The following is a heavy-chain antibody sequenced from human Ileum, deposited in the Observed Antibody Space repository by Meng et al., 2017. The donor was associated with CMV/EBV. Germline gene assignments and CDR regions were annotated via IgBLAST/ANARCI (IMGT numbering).Heavy chain of an antibody. Sequence: YGGSFSGYYWSWIRQPPGKGLEWIGEINHSGSTNYNPSLKSRVTISVDTSKNQFSLKLSSVTAADTAVYYCSWGGDDFWSGPPLDYWGQGTLVTVSS. CDR2: INHSGST. CDR3: SWGGDDFWSGPPLDY. V-gene: IGHV4-34*01. D-gene: IGHD3-3*01. CDR1: GGSFSGYY. J-gene: IGHJ4*02.